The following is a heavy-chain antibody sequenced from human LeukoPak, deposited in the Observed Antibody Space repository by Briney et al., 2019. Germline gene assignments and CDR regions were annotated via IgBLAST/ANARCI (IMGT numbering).Heavy chain of an antibody. D-gene: IGHD3-22*01. V-gene: IGHV4-59*01. CDR1: GGSISSYY. CDR3: ARGVTMIFMDV. CDR2: IYYSGST. Sequence: SETLSLTCTVSGGSISSYYWSWIRQPPGKGLEWIGYIYYSGSTNYSPSLKSRVTISVDTSKNQFSLKLSSVTAADTAVYYCARGVTMIFMDVWGKGTTVTVSS. J-gene: IGHJ6*03.